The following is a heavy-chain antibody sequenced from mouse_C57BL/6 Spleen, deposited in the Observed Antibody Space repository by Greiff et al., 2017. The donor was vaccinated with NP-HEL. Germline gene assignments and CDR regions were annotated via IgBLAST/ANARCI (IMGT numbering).Heavy chain of an antibody. CDR2: INPSSGYT. Sequence: LEESGAELARPGASVKMSCKASGYTFTSYTMHWVKQRPGQGLEWIGYINPSSGYTKYNQKFKDKATLTADKSSSTAYMQLSSLTSEDSAVYYCARDPTTVVVPFDYWGQGTTLTVSS. CDR1: GYTFTSYT. J-gene: IGHJ2*01. V-gene: IGHV1-4*01. D-gene: IGHD1-1*01. CDR3: ARDPTTVVVPFDY.